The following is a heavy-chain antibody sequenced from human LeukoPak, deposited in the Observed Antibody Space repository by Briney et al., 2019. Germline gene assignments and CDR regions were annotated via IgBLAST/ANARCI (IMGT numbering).Heavy chain of an antibody. CDR1: GFTFSSYS. Sequence: GGSLRLSCAASGFTFSSYSMNWVRQAPGKGLEWVSSISSSRSYIYYADSVKGRFTISRDNAKNSLYLQMNSLRAEDTAVYYCAREYYYDSSGYYLVYWGQGTLVTVSS. D-gene: IGHD3-22*01. CDR3: AREYYYDSSGYYLVY. CDR2: ISSSRSYI. V-gene: IGHV3-21*01. J-gene: IGHJ4*02.